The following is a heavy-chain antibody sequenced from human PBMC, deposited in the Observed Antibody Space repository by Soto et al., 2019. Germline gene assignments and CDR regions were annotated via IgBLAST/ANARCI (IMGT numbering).Heavy chain of an antibody. Sequence: QVQLVESGGGVVQPGRSLRLSCAASGFTFSNYAMHWVRQAPGEGLERVAVISYDGTYQYYADSVKGRFTISRNNSKSTLNREMNSLIADATAVYYCAKDPSGYDGGGSAQYSYFLDHWGQGAVVTVSS. J-gene: IGHJ4*02. D-gene: IGHD3-22*01. CDR1: GFTFSNYA. CDR3: AKDPSGYDGGGSAQYSYFLDH. V-gene: IGHV3-30*18. CDR2: ISYDGTYQ.